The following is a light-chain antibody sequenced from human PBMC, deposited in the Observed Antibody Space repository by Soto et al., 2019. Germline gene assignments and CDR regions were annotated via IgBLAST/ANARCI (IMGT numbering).Light chain of an antibody. CDR2: GAS. V-gene: IGKV3-15*01. J-gene: IGKJ4*01. CDR3: QQYNSWPLT. CDR1: QSVNAN. Sequence: IVMTQSPGTLSVSPGERATLSCRASQSVNANLAWYQQKPGQAPRLLISGASTRVTGIPARISGSGSGAEYTLTISSLQSEDIAVYYCQQYNSWPLTFGGGTKVEI.